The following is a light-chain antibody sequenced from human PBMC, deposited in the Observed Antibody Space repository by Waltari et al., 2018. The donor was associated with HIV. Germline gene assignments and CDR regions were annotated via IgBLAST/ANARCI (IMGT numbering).Light chain of an antibody. J-gene: IGKJ1*01. Sequence: DIQMTQSPSTLSASVGDRGTITCRASQSISTWLAWYQQKPGKAPKLLIYKASTLESGVPARFSCSGSGTEFTLTISSLQPDDFATYYCQQYNSFTWTFGQGTKVEIE. V-gene: IGKV1-5*03. CDR3: QQYNSFTWT. CDR2: KAS. CDR1: QSISTW.